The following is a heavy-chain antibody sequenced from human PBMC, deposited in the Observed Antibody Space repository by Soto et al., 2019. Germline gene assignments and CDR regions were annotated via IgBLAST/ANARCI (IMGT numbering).Heavy chain of an antibody. CDR3: ARRSALAYCGGDCYSGAFDL. CDR1: GGTFSSYA. Sequence: QVQLVQSGAEVKKPESSVKVSCKASGGTFSSYAISWVRQAPGQGLEWVGGIIRSLGTANYAQKFQGRVTITADESTSTDDMEMSSVRSEDTAVYYCARRSALAYCGGDCYSGAFDLWGQGTMVTVSS. D-gene: IGHD2-21*01. CDR2: IIRSLGTA. V-gene: IGHV1-69*01. J-gene: IGHJ3*01.